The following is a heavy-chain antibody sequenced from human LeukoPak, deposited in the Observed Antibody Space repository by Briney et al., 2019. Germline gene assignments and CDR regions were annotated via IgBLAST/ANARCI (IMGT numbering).Heavy chain of an antibody. D-gene: IGHD3-3*01. CDR3: ARELGSGYFDY. V-gene: IGHV1-2*02. Sequence: ASVKVSCKASGYTFTGYYMHWVRQAPGQGLEWMGWINTNSGGSNDAQKFQGRVTMTRDTSISTAYMELSRLTADNAAVYYCARELGSGYFDYWGQGTLVTVSS. CDR1: GYTFTGYY. CDR2: INTNSGGS. J-gene: IGHJ4*02.